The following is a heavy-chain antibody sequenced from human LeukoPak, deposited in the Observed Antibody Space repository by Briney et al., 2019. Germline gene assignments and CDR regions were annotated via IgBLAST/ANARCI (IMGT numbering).Heavy chain of an antibody. CDR2: ISSNGGST. Sequence: GGSLTLSCPASGFSFSSYAMQWVRQAPGKGLEYVSAISSNGGSTYYANSVKGRFNISRDNSKNTLYIQMGSLRAEDMAVYYCARSPLGYCSGGSCSRSPSYFDYWGQGTLVTVSS. CDR1: GFSFSSYA. CDR3: ARSPLGYCSGGSCSRSPSYFDY. V-gene: IGHV3-64*01. D-gene: IGHD2-15*01. J-gene: IGHJ4*02.